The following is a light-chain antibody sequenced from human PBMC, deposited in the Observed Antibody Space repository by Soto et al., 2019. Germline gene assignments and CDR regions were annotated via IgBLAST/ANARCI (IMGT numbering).Light chain of an antibody. CDR3: NSFRVSHLYV. V-gene: IGLV1-44*01. CDR2: EVT. Sequence: QSVLTQPPSASGTPGQRVTISCSGSTANIGSNYVNWYQQLPGAAPKLIIYEVTHRPSGVSDRFSASKSGNTASLTISGLQAEDEADYYCNSFRVSHLYVFGTGTKVTVL. CDR1: TANIGSNY. J-gene: IGLJ1*01.